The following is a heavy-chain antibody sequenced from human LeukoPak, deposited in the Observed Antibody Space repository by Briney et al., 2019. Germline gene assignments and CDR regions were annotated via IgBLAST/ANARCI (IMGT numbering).Heavy chain of an antibody. CDR2: INPNSGVT. D-gene: IGHD2-2*01. V-gene: IGHV1-2*02. CDR1: GYTFTGYS. Sequence: ASVKVSCKASGYTFTGYSMHWVRQAPGQGLEWMGWINPNSGVTNYAQKFQGRVTMTRDTSISTAYMELSSLGSDDTAVYYCARVGVEGASCDDYWGQGTLVTVSS. J-gene: IGHJ4*02. CDR3: ARVGVEGASCDDY.